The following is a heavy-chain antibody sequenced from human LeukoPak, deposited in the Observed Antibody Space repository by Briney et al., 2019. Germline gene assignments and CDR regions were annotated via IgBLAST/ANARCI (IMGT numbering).Heavy chain of an antibody. CDR3: AKEWSGQNYYYGLDV. J-gene: IGHJ6*02. Sequence: ASVKVPCKTSGYYGINWVRQAPGQGLEWMGRISPYNANTDYAEKFQGRVTMTTDTSTSTAYMELRSLKSDDTAVYYCAKEWSGQNYYYGLDVWGQGTTVTVSS. D-gene: IGHD3-3*01. CDR1: GYYG. V-gene: IGHV1-18*01. CDR2: ISPYNANT.